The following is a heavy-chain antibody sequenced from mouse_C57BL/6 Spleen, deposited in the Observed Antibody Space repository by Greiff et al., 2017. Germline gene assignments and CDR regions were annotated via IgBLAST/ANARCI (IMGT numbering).Heavy chain of an antibody. CDR3: ARRDYGSSFWYFDV. V-gene: IGHV1-55*01. J-gene: IGHJ1*03. Sequence: VKLQQPGAELVKPGASVKMSCKASGYTFTSYWITWVKQRPGQGLEWIGDIYPGSGSTNYNEKFKSKATLTVDTSSSTAYMQLSSLTSEDSAVYYGARRDYGSSFWYFDVWGTGTTVTVSS. D-gene: IGHD1-1*01. CDR2: IYPGSGST. CDR1: GYTFTSYW.